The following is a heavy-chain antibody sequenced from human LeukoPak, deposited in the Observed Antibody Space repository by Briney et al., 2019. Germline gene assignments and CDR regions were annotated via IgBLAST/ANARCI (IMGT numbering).Heavy chain of an antibody. CDR1: GFTFSSYA. J-gene: IGHJ5*02. D-gene: IGHD6-19*01. V-gene: IGHV3-23*01. CDR3: AKGSGYSSGWYDR. Sequence: GGSLRLSCAASGFTFSSYAMSWVRQAPGKGLEWVSAISGSGGSTYYADSVKGRFTISRDNSKNTLYLQMNSLRAEDTAVYYXAKGSGYSSGWYDRWGQGTLVTVSS. CDR2: ISGSGGST.